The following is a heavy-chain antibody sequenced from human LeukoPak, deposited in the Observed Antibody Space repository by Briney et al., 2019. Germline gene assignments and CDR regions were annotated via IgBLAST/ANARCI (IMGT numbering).Heavy chain of an antibody. CDR2: ISRSGTTI. J-gene: IGHJ4*02. CDR3: ARDPSGSTTADYFDY. CDR1: GFTFSSYE. Sequence: GGSLRLSCAASGFTFSSYEMNWVRQAPGKGLEWVSYISRSGTTIYYADSVKGRFTISRDNAKNSLYLQMNSLRAEDTAVYYCARDPSGSTTADYFDYWGQGTLVTVSS. V-gene: IGHV3-48*03. D-gene: IGHD5-12*01.